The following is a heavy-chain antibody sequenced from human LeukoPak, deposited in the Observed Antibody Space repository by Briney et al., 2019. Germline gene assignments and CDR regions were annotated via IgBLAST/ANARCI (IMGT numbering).Heavy chain of an antibody. CDR3: AANGYYTIKY. Sequence: ASETLSLTCAVSGDSMSSIDWWSWVRQPPGKGLEWIGEIHHTGSTNYNPSLKSRVTISVDKSKNQFSLNFNSMSAADSAVYYCAANGYYTIKYWGQGTLVTVSS. D-gene: IGHD1-26*01. CDR2: IHHTGST. CDR1: GDSMSSIDW. J-gene: IGHJ4*02. V-gene: IGHV4-4*02.